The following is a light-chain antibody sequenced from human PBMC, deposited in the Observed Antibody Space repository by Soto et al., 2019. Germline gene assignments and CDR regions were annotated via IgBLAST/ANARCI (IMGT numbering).Light chain of an antibody. J-gene: IGKJ1*01. CDR1: QGISSY. CDR2: AAS. CDR3: QQYYSYPWT. Sequence: AIRMTQSSSSFSASTGDRVTITCRASQGISSYLAWYQQKPGKAPKLLIYAASTLQSGVPSRFSGSVSGTDFTLTISCLQSEDFATYYCQQYYSYPWTFGQGTKVEIK. V-gene: IGKV1-8*01.